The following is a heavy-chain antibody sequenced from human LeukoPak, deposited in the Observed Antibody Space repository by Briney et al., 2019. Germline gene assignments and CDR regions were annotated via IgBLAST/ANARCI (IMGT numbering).Heavy chain of an antibody. J-gene: IGHJ3*02. Sequence: SETLSLTCAVYGGSFSGYYWSWIRQPPGKGLEWIGEINHSGSTNYNPSLKSRVTISVDTSKNQFSLKLSSVTAADTAVYYCARRPHDYGDYRRPLDAFDIWGQGTMVTVSS. D-gene: IGHD4-17*01. CDR2: INHSGST. CDR1: GGSFSGYY. CDR3: ARRPHDYGDYRRPLDAFDI. V-gene: IGHV4-34*01.